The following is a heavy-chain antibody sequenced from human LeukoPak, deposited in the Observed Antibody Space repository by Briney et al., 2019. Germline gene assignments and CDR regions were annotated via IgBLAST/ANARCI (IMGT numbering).Heavy chain of an antibody. CDR1: GGTFSSYA. CDR2: IIPILGIA. CDR3: ARSMVRGLLTYFDY. J-gene: IGHJ4*02. V-gene: IGHV1-69*04. Sequence: PVKVSCKASGGTFSSYAISWVRQAPGQGLEWMGRIIPILGIANYAQKFQGRVTITADKSTSTAYMELSSLRSEDTAVYYCARSMVRGLLTYFDYWGQGTLVTVSS. D-gene: IGHD3-10*01.